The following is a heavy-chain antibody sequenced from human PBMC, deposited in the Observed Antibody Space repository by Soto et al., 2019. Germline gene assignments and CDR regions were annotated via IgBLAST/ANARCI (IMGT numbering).Heavy chain of an antibody. V-gene: IGHV3-11*01. CDR2: ISSSGSNI. D-gene: IGHD5-18*01. Sequence: QVQLVESGGGLVKPGGSLRLSCAASGFTFSDYCMSWIRQAPGKGLEWVSYISSSGSNIYYADSVKGRFTIARDNANTSLYLQTNSRRAEDTAVYYCAREIGYSYGPFHYWGQGTLVTVSS. CDR3: AREIGYSYGPFHY. CDR1: GFTFSDYC. J-gene: IGHJ4*02.